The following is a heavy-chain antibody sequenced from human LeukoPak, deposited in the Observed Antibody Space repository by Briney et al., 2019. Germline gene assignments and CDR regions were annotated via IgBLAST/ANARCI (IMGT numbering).Heavy chain of an antibody. Sequence: SETLSLTCAVYGGSFSGYYWSWIRQPPGKGLEWIREINHSGSTNYNPSLKSRVTISVDTSKNQFSLKLSSVTAADTAVYYCARYSSSWTPFDYWGQGTLVTVSS. CDR1: GGSFSGYY. J-gene: IGHJ4*02. V-gene: IGHV4-34*01. CDR3: ARYSSSWTPFDY. CDR2: INHSGST. D-gene: IGHD6-13*01.